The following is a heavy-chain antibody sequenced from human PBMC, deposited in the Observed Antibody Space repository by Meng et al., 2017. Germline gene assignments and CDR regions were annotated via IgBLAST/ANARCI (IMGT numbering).Heavy chain of an antibody. CDR3: AKDTPYCSGGSCDGDY. Sequence: GESLKISCAASGFTFSSYAMSWVRQAPGKGLEWVSAISGSGGSTYYADSVKGRFTTSRDNSKNTLYLQMNSLRAEDTAVYYCAKDTPYCSGGSCDGDYWGQGTLVTVSS. CDR1: GFTFSSYA. CDR2: ISGSGGST. V-gene: IGHV3-23*01. J-gene: IGHJ4*02. D-gene: IGHD2-15*01.